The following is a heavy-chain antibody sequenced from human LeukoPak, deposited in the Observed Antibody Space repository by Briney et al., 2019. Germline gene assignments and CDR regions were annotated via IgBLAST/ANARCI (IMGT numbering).Heavy chain of an antibody. Sequence: ASVKVSCKASGYTFTGYYMHWVRQAPGQGLEWMGWINPNGGGTNYAQKFQGRVTLTRDTSISTAYMEVSRLESDDTAVYYCARENNSGWYRKAAFDYWGQRTLVTVAS. V-gene: IGHV1-2*02. CDR1: GYTFTGYY. J-gene: IGHJ4*02. CDR2: INPNGGGT. CDR3: ARENNSGWYRKAAFDY. D-gene: IGHD6-19*01.